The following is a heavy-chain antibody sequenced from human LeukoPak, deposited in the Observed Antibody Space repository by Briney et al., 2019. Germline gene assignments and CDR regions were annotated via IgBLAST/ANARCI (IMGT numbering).Heavy chain of an antibody. CDR3: ARGDIVVVPAAASEGDYYYYYMDV. J-gene: IGHJ6*03. CDR2: IYHSGST. CDR1: GGSISSSNW. D-gene: IGHD2-2*01. V-gene: IGHV4-4*02. Sequence: SETLSLTCAVSGGSISSSNWWSWVRQPPGKGLEWIGEIYHSGSTNYNPSLKSRVTISVDKSKNQFSLKLSSVTAADTAVYYCARGDIVVVPAAASEGDYYYYYMDVWGKGTTVTISS.